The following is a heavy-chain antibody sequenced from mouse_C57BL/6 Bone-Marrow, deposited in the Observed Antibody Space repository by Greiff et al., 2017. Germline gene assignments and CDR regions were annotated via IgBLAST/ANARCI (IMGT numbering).Heavy chain of an antibody. Sequence: EVQLQQSGGGLVQPKGSLKLSCAASGFTFNTYAMHWVRPAPGTGLEWVARIRSKSSNYATYYADSVKDRFTISRDDSQSMLYLQMNNLKTEDTAMYYCVRFCRVEGAMDYWGQGTSVTVSS. CDR3: VRFCRVEGAMDY. CDR1: GFTFNTYA. J-gene: IGHJ4*01. V-gene: IGHV10-3*01. CDR2: IRSKSSNYAT. D-gene: IGHD6-1*01.